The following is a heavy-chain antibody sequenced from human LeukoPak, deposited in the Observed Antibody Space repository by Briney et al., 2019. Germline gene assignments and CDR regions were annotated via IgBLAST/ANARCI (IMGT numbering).Heavy chain of an antibody. J-gene: IGHJ4*02. CDR1: GASINNYY. D-gene: IGHD3-10*01. CDR3: ARYNTVNRGFTAADF. CDR2: IYYTGTT. V-gene: IGHV4-59*01. Sequence: SETLSLTCSVSGASINNYYGIWFRQPPGKGLEWIGYIYYTGTTNYNPSLKSQLTISVDTSKNQFSLKLTSVTAADTAVYYCARYNTVNRGFTAADFWGQGTLVTVSS.